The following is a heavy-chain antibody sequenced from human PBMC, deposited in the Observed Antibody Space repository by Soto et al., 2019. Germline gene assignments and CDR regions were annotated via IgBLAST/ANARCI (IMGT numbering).Heavy chain of an antibody. D-gene: IGHD3-10*01. J-gene: IGHJ2*01. V-gene: IGHV3-74*03. CDR3: VRDLLTASGGPNWYFDL. CDR1: GFTFSSHW. Sequence: LVESGGGLVQPGGSLRLSCAASGFTFSSHWMYWVRQAPGEGPVWVARINDDGTSAAYGDSVRGRLTISRDNAKNTLALHMMSLQTDDTAVYFCVRDLLTASGGPNWYFDLWGRGTLVTVSS. CDR2: INDDGTSA.